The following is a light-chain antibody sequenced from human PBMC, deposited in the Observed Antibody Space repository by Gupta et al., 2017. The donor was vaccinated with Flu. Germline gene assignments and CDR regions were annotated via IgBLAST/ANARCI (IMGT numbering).Light chain of an antibody. Sequence: EIVMTQSPATLSLSPGERATLSCRASRSVASNLAWYQQKPGQAPRLLIYGASTRATGIPARFSGSGSATDFTLTISSLQSEDFAIYYCQQYNNWPPWTFGQGTKVEIK. CDR3: QQYNNWPPWT. CDR2: GAS. CDR1: RSVASN. J-gene: IGKJ1*01. V-gene: IGKV3D-15*01.